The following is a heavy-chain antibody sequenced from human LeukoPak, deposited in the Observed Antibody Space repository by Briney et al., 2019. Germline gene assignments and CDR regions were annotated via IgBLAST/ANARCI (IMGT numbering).Heavy chain of an antibody. Sequence: PSETLSLTCTVSGYSISSGYYWGWIRQPPGQGLEWIGSIYHSGSTYYNPSLKSRVTISVDTSKNQFSLKLSSVTAADTAVYYCARGRYDFWSGYNWFDPWGQGTLVTVSS. CDR2: IYHSGST. J-gene: IGHJ5*02. D-gene: IGHD3-3*01. CDR1: GYSISSGYY. V-gene: IGHV4-38-2*02. CDR3: ARGRYDFWSGYNWFDP.